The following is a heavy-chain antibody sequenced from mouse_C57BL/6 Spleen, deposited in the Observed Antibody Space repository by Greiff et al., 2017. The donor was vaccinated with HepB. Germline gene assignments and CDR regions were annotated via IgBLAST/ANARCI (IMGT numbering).Heavy chain of an antibody. Sequence: DVHLVESGGGLVKPGGSLKLSCAASGFTFSSYAMSWVRQTPEKRLEWVATISDGGSYTYYPDNVKGRFTISRDNAKNNLYLQMSHLKSEDTAMYYCARDYYGSSSDFDYWGQGTTLTVSS. CDR3: ARDYYGSSSDFDY. CDR2: ISDGGSYT. V-gene: IGHV5-4*01. D-gene: IGHD1-1*01. CDR1: GFTFSSYA. J-gene: IGHJ2*01.